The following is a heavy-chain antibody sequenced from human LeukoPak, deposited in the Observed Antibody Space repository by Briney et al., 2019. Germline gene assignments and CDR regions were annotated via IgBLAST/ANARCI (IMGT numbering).Heavy chain of an antibody. V-gene: IGHV1-2*02. J-gene: IGHJ4*02. CDR1: GYTFTRYG. CDR3: ARRYSGSYYQYLDY. D-gene: IGHD1-26*01. CDR2: INPNGGGT. Sequence: GASVNVSCKTSGYTFTRYGISWVRQAPGQGLEWMGWINPNGGGTNYAQKFQGRVTMTRDTSISTAYMELSRLRSDDTAVYYCARRYSGSYYQYLDYWGQGTLVTVSS.